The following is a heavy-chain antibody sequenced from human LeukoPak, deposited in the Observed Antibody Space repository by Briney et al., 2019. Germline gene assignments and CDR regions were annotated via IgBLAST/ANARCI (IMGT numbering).Heavy chain of an antibody. CDR2: IYYSGST. Sequence: PSETLSLTCTVSGGSISSYHWSWIRQPPGKGLEWIGYIYYSGSTNYNPSLKSRVTISVDTSKNQFSLKLSSVTAADTAVYYCARGGMATIRYWGQGTLVTVSS. CDR3: ARGGMATIRY. J-gene: IGHJ4*02. V-gene: IGHV4-59*01. CDR1: GGSISSYH. D-gene: IGHD5-24*01.